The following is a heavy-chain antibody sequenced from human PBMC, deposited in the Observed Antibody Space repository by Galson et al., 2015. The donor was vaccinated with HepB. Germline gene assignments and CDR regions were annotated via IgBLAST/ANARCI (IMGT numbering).Heavy chain of an antibody. CDR2: ISAYNGNT. CDR3: ARDRALHYYDSSAPEVDAFAI. Sequence: SVKVSCKASGYTFTSYGLSWVRQAPGQGLEWMGWISAYNGNTNYAQKLQGRVTMTTDISTTTAYMELRSLRFDDTAVYYCARDRALHYYDSSAPEVDAFAIWGQGTMVTVSS. V-gene: IGHV1-18*01. J-gene: IGHJ3*02. D-gene: IGHD3-22*01. CDR1: GYTFTSYG.